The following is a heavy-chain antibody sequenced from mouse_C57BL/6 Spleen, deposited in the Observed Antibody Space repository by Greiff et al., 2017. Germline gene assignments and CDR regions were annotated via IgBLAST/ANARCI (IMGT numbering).Heavy chain of an antibody. V-gene: IGHV5-17*01. CDR2: ISSGSSTI. D-gene: IGHD2-3*01. CDR3: ARIYDGYGGFAY. J-gene: IGHJ3*01. Sequence: EVKLVESGGGLVKPGGSLKLSCAASGFTFSDYGMHWVRQAPEKGLEWVAYISSGSSTIYYAGTVKGRFTISRDNAKNTLFLQMTSLRSEDTAMYYCARIYDGYGGFAYWGQGTLVTVSA. CDR1: GFTFSDYG.